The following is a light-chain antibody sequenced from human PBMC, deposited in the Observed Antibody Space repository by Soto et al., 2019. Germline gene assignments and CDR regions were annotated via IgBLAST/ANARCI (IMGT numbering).Light chain of an antibody. CDR3: QKYNNCART. J-gene: IGKJ1*01. V-gene: IGKV3-15*01. CDR1: QSVSSN. Sequence: EIVMTQSPATLSVSPGERATLSCMASQSVSSNLAWYRQKPGQAPRLIVYGASTRAIGIPARLSGSGFGTEFTLTVSSLESEDFAVYYCQKYNNCARTFGQGNKVDIK. CDR2: GAS.